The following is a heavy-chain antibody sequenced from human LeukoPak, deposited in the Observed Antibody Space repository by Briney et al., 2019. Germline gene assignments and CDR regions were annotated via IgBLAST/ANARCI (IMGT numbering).Heavy chain of an antibody. CDR2: STLTVVA. D-gene: IGHD3-9*01. Sequence: ASVKVSARLLGTPFPATLWTGCDRALGKGLSGWDGSTLTVVAQTQGRVTMTRDTSISTAYMELSRLRSDDTAVYYCARGGDWLLRGVFDYWGQGTLVTVSS. V-gene: IGHV1-2*02. CDR1: GTPFPAT. J-gene: IGHJ4*02. CDR3: ARGGDWLLRGVFDY.